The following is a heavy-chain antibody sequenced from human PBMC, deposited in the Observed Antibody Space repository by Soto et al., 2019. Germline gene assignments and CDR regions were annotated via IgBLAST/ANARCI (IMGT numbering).Heavy chain of an antibody. Sequence: QLQLQESGPGLVKPSETLSLTCTVSGGSISSSSYYWGWIRQPPGKGLEWIGSIYYSGSTYYNPSLKGRVTISVDTSKNQFSLKLSSVTAADTAVYYCARQAVLLWFGEETANFDYWGQGTLVTVSS. J-gene: IGHJ4*02. CDR3: ARQAVLLWFGEETANFDY. V-gene: IGHV4-39*01. CDR2: IYYSGST. D-gene: IGHD3-10*01. CDR1: GGSISSSSYY.